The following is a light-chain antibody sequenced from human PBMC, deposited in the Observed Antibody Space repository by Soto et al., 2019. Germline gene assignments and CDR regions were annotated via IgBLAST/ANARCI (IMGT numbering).Light chain of an antibody. V-gene: IGLV2-14*01. J-gene: IGLJ1*01. CDR3: SSYTSSSTL. Sequence: QSALTQPASVSGSPGQSITISCTGTSSDVGDYNYVSWYQQHPGKAPKLMLYDVSNRPSGISNRFSGSKSGNTASLTIFGLQAEDEADYYCSSYTSSSTLFGTGTKLTVL. CDR2: DVS. CDR1: SSDVGDYNY.